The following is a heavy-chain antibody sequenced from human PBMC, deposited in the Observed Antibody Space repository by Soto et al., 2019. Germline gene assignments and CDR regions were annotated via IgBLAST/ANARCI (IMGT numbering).Heavy chain of an antibody. V-gene: IGHV3-21*01. CDR1: GFTFSSYS. J-gene: IGHJ4*02. CDR2: VSPISEYI. Sequence: EVQLVESGGGLVKPGGSLRLSCAASGFTFSSYSMNWVRQAPGKGLEWVSSVSPISEYIYYADSVRGRFTISRDNAKNSLYLEMNSLRAEDTAVYYCARVSGRLERYSDLDYWGQGTLVTVSS. D-gene: IGHD1-1*01. CDR3: ARVSGRLERYSDLDY.